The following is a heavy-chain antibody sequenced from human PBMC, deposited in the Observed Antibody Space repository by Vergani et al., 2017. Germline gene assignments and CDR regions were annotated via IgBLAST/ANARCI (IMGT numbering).Heavy chain of an antibody. CDR3: ARQAVKDGYNLQIPRLFDY. CDR1: GYSFTSYW. J-gene: IGHJ4*02. V-gene: IGHV5-51*01. Sequence: EVQLVQSGAEVKKPGESLKISCKGSGYSFTSYWIGWVRQMPGKGLEWMGIIYPGDSDTRYSPSFQGQVTISADKSISTAYLQWSSLKASDTAMYYCARQAVKDGYNLQIPRLFDYRGQGTLVTVSS. D-gene: IGHD5-24*01. CDR2: IYPGDSDT.